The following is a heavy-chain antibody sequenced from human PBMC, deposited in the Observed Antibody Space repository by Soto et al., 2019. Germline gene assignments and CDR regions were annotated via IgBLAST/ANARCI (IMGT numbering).Heavy chain of an antibody. CDR1: GGSISSSNW. CDR3: ARDKGRIADPTALDV. D-gene: IGHD6-13*01. Sequence: QVQLQESGPGLVKPSGTLSLTCAVSGGSISSSNWWSWVRQPPGKGLEWIGEIYHSGSTNYNPSLKSRVTISVDKSKNQFALKLSSVTAADTAVYYCARDKGRIADPTALDVWGQGTTVTVSS. CDR2: IYHSGST. J-gene: IGHJ6*02. V-gene: IGHV4-4*02.